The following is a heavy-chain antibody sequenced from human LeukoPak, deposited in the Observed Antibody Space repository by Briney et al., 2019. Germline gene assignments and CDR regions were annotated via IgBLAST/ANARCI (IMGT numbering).Heavy chain of an antibody. CDR1: GGSFGGYY. V-gene: IGHV4-34*01. J-gene: IGHJ5*02. D-gene: IGHD5-18*01. CDR3: ARLRYSYGFNWFDP. Sequence: PSETLSLTCAVYGGSFGGYYWSWIRQPPGKGLEWIGEISHSGSTNYNPSLKSRVTISVDTSKNQFSLKPSSVTAADTAVYYCARLRYSYGFNWFDPWGQGTLVTVSS. CDR2: ISHSGST.